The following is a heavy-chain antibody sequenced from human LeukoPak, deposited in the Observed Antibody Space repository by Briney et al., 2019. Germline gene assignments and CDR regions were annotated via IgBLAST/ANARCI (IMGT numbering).Heavy chain of an antibody. V-gene: IGHV4-59*01. D-gene: IGHD1-26*01. CDR2: IHYAGNT. J-gene: IGHJ5*02. Sequence: SETLSLTCAVSVGSISTYYWSWIRQPPGKGLEWIEYIHYAGNTNYNPSLKSRVTISLDTSKNQFSLKLSSVTAADTAVYYCAREGTGASRWFDPWGQGNLVTVSS. CDR1: VGSISTYY. CDR3: AREGTGASRWFDP.